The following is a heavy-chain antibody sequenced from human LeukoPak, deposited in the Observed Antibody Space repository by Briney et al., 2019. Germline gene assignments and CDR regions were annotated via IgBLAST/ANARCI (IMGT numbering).Heavy chain of an antibody. CDR3: ARRASSTGWSFDS. J-gene: IGHJ4*02. D-gene: IGHD6-19*01. V-gene: IGHV4-4*07. CDR1: GVSTNDYY. CDR2: IYPSESP. Sequence: PSETLSLTCTVSGVSTNDYYWTWIRQPAGKGLEWIGQIYPSESPKYNPSLESRVTMSVDTSKKQFSLQLTFVTVADTGVYYCARRASSTGWSFDSWGQGTQVTVSS.